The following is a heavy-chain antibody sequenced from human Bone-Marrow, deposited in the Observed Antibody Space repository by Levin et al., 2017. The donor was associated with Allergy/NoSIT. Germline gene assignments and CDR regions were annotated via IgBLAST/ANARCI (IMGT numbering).Heavy chain of an antibody. CDR3: AHSQSLRPGPPGYNYGPLDF. V-gene: IGHV2-5*02. J-gene: IGHJ4*02. D-gene: IGHD5-18*01. CDR1: GFSLSTSGVG. CDR2: IYWDDDL. Sequence: SGPTLVKPTQTLTLTCTFSGFSLSTSGVGVSWIRQPPGKALEWLALIYWDDDLRYSPSLKRRLTITKDTSRNQVVLTMTNMDAEDTATYFCAHSQSLRPGPPGYNYGPLDFWGQGSLVVVSS.